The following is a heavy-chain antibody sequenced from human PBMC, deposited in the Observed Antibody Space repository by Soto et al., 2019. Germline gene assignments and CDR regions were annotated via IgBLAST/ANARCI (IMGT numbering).Heavy chain of an antibody. J-gene: IGHJ4*02. CDR2: IKQDGSEK. Sequence: GGSLRLSCAASGFTFSSYWMSWVRQAPGKGLEWVANIKQDGSEKYYVDSVKGRFTISRDNAKNSLYLQMNSLRAEDTAVYYCARDSVRSYDGAGRCDYWGQGTLVTVSS. CDR3: ARDSVRSYDGAGRCDY. CDR1: GFTFSSYW. V-gene: IGHV3-7*05. D-gene: IGHD3-22*01.